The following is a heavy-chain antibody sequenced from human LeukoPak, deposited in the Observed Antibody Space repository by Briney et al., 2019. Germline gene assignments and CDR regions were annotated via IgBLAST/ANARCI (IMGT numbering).Heavy chain of an antibody. CDR2: IIPILGIA. D-gene: IGHD4-23*01. CDR3: ARDGNYGGNGIDAFDI. Sequence: SVKVSCKASGGTFSSYAISWVRQAPGQGLEWMGRIIPILGIANYAQKFQGRVTITADKSTSTAYMELSSLRSEDTAVYYCARDGNYGGNGIDAFDIWGQGTMVTVSS. CDR1: GGTFSSYA. J-gene: IGHJ3*02. V-gene: IGHV1-69*04.